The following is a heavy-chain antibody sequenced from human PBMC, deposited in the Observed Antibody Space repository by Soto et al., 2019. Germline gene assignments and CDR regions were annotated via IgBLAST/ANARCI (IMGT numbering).Heavy chain of an antibody. CDR1: GGTFSSYA. CDR2: IIPIFGTA. D-gene: IGHD3-3*01. Sequence: SVKVSCKASGGTFSSYAISWVRQAPGQGLEWMGGIIPIFGTANYAQKFQGRVMITADKSTSTAYMELSSLRSEDTAVYYCARAPYDFWSGYYNGYGMDVWGQGTTVTVSS. CDR3: ARAPYDFWSGYYNGYGMDV. V-gene: IGHV1-69*06. J-gene: IGHJ6*02.